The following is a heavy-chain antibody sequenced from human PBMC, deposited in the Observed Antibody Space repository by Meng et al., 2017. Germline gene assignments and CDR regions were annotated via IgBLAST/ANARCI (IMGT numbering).Heavy chain of an antibody. D-gene: IGHD2-21*02. Sequence: ASVKVSCKASGYTFTSYYMHWVRQAPGQGLEWMGIINPSGGSTSYAQKFQGRVTMTRDTSTSTVYMELCSLRSEDTAVYYCARDPMRVVTASDAFDIWGQGTMVTVSS. CDR1: GYTFTSYY. CDR2: INPSGGST. V-gene: IGHV1-46*01. CDR3: ARDPMRVVTASDAFDI. J-gene: IGHJ3*02.